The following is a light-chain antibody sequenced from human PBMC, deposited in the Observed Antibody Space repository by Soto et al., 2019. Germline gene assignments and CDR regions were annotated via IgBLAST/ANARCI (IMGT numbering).Light chain of an antibody. J-gene: IGLJ2*01. CDR3: FSYAGSTTRVQ. V-gene: IGLV2-14*01. CDR2: EVS. CDR1: SSDVDTYKY. Sequence: QSVLTQTASVSGSPGQSITISCTGTSSDVDTYKYVSWYQQHPGKAPKLMIYEVSYRPSGVSDRFSGSKSGNTASLTISGLQAEDEADYYCFSYAGSTTRVQFGGGTKLTVL.